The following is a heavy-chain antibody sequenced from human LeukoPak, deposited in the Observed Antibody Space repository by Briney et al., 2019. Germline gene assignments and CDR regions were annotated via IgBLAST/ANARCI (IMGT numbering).Heavy chain of an antibody. Sequence: GGSLRLSCAASGFTVSTNYMGWVRQAPGKGLEWVSLIYSGGGTYYADSVKGRFTISRDNSRNTLSLQMNSLRVDDTAVYYCARGFRSVTTWGYFDYWGQGALVTVSS. J-gene: IGHJ4*02. CDR1: GFTVSTNY. CDR3: ARGFRSVTTWGYFDY. V-gene: IGHV3-66*01. D-gene: IGHD4-17*01. CDR2: IYSGGGT.